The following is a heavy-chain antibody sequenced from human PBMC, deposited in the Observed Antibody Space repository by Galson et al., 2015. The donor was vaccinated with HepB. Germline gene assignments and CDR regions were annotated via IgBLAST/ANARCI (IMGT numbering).Heavy chain of an antibody. J-gene: IGHJ6*03. CDR1: GYTFTGYY. V-gene: IGHV1-2*02. CDR3: ARDLKHHSITGTTDYYYYMDV. D-gene: IGHD1-7*01. CDR2: INPNSGGT. Sequence: SVKVSCKASGYTFTGYYMHWVRQAPGQGLEWMGWINPNSGGTNYAQKFQGRVTMTRDTSISTAYMELRSLRSDDTAVYYCARDLKHHSITGTTDYYYYMDVWGKGTTVTVSS.